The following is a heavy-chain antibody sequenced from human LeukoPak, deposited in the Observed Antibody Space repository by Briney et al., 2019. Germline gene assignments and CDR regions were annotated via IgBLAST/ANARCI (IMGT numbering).Heavy chain of an antibody. CDR2: ISGSGGST. J-gene: IGHJ4*02. CDR1: GFTFSSYT. V-gene: IGHV3-23*01. D-gene: IGHD3-3*01. CDR3: ANNYDFWSGLPYYFDY. Sequence: GGSLRLSCAASGFTFSSYTMNWVRQAPGEGLEWVSAISGSGGSTYYADSVKGRFTISRDNSKNTLYLQMNSLRAEDTAVYYCANNYDFWSGLPYYFDYWGQGTLVTVSS.